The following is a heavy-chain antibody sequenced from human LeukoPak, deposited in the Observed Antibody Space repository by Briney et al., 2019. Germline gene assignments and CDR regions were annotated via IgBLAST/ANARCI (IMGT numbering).Heavy chain of an antibody. D-gene: IGHD3-10*01. Sequence: PSETLSLTCTVSGGSISSYYWSWIRQPPGKGLEWIGYIYYSGSTNYNPSLKSRVTISVDTSKNQFSLKLSSVTAADTAVYYCARHHYYGSGSYIRWGQGTLVTVSS. CDR3: ARHHYYGSGSYIR. V-gene: IGHV4-59*08. J-gene: IGHJ4*02. CDR1: GGSISSYY. CDR2: IYYSGST.